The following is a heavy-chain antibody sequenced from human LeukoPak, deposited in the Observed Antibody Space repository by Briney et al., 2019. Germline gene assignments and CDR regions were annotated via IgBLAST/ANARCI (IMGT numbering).Heavy chain of an antibody. CDR2: IYYSGST. Sequence: SETLSLTCTVSGCSISSSSYYWGWIRQPPGKGLEWIGSIYYSGSTYYNPSLKSRVTISVDTSKNQFSLKLSSVTAADTAVYYCATSYDSSGYYPSYFDYWGQGTLVTVSS. CDR1: GCSISSSSYY. V-gene: IGHV4-39*01. CDR3: ATSYDSSGYYPSYFDY. D-gene: IGHD3-22*01. J-gene: IGHJ4*02.